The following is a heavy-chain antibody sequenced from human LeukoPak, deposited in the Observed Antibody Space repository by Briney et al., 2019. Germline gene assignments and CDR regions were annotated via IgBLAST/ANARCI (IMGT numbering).Heavy chain of an antibody. Sequence: GASVKVSCKASGYTFTSYYMHWVRQAPGQGLEWMGGIIPIFGTANYAQKFQGRVTITTDESTSTAYMELSSLRSEDTAVYYCARLVGYGSGSSWFDPWGQGTLVTVSS. CDR2: IIPIFGTA. CDR3: ARLVGYGSGSSWFDP. V-gene: IGHV1-69*05. J-gene: IGHJ5*02. D-gene: IGHD3-10*01. CDR1: GYTFTSYY.